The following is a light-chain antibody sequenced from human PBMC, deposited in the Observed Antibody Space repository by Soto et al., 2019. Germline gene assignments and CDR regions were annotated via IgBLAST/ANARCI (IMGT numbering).Light chain of an antibody. CDR2: AAS. CDR3: LQHNSYPFT. Sequence: DIQMTQSPSSLSASVGDRVTITCRASQGIGNDLGWYQQKPGKAPKRLIYAASSLQSGVPSRFSGSGSETEFTLTISSLQPEDFATYYCLQHNSYPFTFGPGTKVEIK. CDR1: QGIGND. V-gene: IGKV1-17*01. J-gene: IGKJ3*01.